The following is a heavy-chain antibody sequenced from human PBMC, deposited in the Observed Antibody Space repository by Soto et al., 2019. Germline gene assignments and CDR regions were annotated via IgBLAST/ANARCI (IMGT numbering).Heavy chain of an antibody. Sequence: GGSLRLACAASGCTFSSYWRSWVRQAPGKGLEWVANIKQDGSEKYYVDSVKGRFTISRDNAKNSLYLQMNSLRAEDTAVYYCAREGYSSLIDYWGQGTLVTVSS. J-gene: IGHJ4*02. D-gene: IGHD6-13*01. CDR3: AREGYSSLIDY. V-gene: IGHV3-7*03. CDR2: IKQDGSEK. CDR1: GCTFSSYW.